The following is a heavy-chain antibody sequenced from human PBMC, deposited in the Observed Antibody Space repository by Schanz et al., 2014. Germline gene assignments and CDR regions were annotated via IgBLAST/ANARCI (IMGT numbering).Heavy chain of an antibody. CDR3: ARDPPPYSSSPYYWYYGMDV. D-gene: IGHD6-6*01. J-gene: IGHJ6*02. Sequence: EVQLVESGGGLVQPGGSLRLSCATSRLTFGNYWMSWVRQAPGKGLEWVANINQDGSQKYYVGSVKGRFTISRDNAKDSLYLKMPSVRAEDTAVYYCARDPPPYSSSPYYWYYGMDVWGQGTTVTVSS. V-gene: IGHV3-7*01. CDR1: RLTFGNYW. CDR2: INQDGSQK.